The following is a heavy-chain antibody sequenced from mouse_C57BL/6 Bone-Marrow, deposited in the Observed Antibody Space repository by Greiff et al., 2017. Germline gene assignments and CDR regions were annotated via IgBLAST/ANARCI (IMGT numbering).Heavy chain of an antibody. CDR2: IDPSDSET. J-gene: IGHJ4*01. CDR3: AREGYLLRNAMDY. CDR1: GYTFTSYW. V-gene: IGHV1-52*01. Sequence: QVQLQQPGAELVRPGSSVKLSCKASGYTFTSYWMHWVKQRPIQGLEWIGNIDPSDSETHYNQKFKDKATLTVDKSSSTAYMQLSSLTSEDSAVYECAREGYLLRNAMDYWGQGTSVTVSS. D-gene: IGHD6-1*01.